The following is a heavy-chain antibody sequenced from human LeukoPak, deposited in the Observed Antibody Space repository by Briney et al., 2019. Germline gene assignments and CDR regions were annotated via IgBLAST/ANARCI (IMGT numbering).Heavy chain of an antibody. CDR3: ATVRRFAFDY. V-gene: IGHV1-18*04. CDR1: GYTFTGYY. J-gene: IGHJ4*02. Sequence: ASVKVSCKASGYTFTGYYMHWVRQAPGQGLEWMGWISAYNGNTNYAQRLQGRVTMTTDTSTSTAYMELSSLRSEDTAVYYCATVRRFAFDYWGQGTLVTVSS. D-gene: IGHD4-23*01. CDR2: ISAYNGNT.